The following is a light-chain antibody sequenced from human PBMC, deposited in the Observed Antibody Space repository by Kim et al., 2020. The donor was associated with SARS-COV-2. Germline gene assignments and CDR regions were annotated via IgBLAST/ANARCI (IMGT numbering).Light chain of an antibody. J-gene: IGKJ5*01. V-gene: IGKV3-20*01. CDR1: QSVSSAY. Sequence: EIVLTQSPGTLSLSPGERATLSCRASQSVSSAYLAWYQQKPGQAPRLLIYAASSRATGIPDRFSGSGSGTDFTLTISRLEPEDFAVYYWQLDRTSIPFGQGTRLEIK. CDR2: AAS. CDR3: QLDRTSIP.